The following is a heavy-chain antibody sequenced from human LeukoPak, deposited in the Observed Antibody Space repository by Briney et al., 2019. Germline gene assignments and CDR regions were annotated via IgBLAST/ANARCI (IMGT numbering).Heavy chain of an antibody. CDR2: INHSGST. Sequence: PSETLSLTCAVYGGSFSGYYWSWIRQPPGKGLEWIGEINHSGSTNYNPSLKSRVTISVDTSKNQFSLELSSVTAADTAVYYCAREPPGYCSGGSCSTAFDYWGQGTLVTVSS. V-gene: IGHV4-34*01. J-gene: IGHJ4*02. CDR3: AREPPGYCSGGSCSTAFDY. CDR1: GGSFSGYY. D-gene: IGHD2-15*01.